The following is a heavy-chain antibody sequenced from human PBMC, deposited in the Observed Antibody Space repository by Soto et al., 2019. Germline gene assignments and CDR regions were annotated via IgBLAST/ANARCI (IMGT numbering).Heavy chain of an antibody. CDR3: AKDRSTVFGVVTYYFDY. D-gene: IGHD3-3*01. Sequence: QVQLVESGGGEVQPGRSLRLSCAASGFTFSNSAMHWVRQTPDKGLEWVAFLSYDGSHNYYADSVKGRFTISRDNSKNTLYLQMNSLRVEDTAVYYCAKDRSTVFGVVTYYFDYWGQGTLVTVSS. V-gene: IGHV3-30*18. CDR1: GFTFSNSA. J-gene: IGHJ4*02. CDR2: LSYDGSHN.